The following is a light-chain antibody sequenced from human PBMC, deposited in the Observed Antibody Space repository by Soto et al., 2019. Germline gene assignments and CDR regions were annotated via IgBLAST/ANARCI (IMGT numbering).Light chain of an antibody. CDR2: GAS. CDR1: QSVSSSY. Sequence: EIVLTQSPGTLSLSTGERATISCRASQSVSSSYLAWYQQKPGQAPRLLIYGASSRATGMPDRFSGSGSGTYFTPTISRLEPEDFAVYYCQQYGSSRGLTFGPGTKADIK. J-gene: IGKJ3*01. V-gene: IGKV3-20*01. CDR3: QQYGSSRGLT.